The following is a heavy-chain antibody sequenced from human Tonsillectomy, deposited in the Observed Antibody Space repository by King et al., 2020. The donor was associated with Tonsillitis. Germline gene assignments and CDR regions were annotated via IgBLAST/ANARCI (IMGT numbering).Heavy chain of an antibody. D-gene: IGHD5-24*01. V-gene: IGHV3-21*01. J-gene: IGHJ4*02. CDR3: ARAPFSYNCFDY. CDR2: VSDNSRYI. CDR1: GFMFSDYS. Sequence: QLVQSGGGLVKPGGSLRLSCVGSGFMFSDYSMNWVRQAPGKGLEWISSVSDNSRYIHYADSVKGRFTISRDNSKNSLFLQMKSLRGDDTAVYYCARAPFSYNCFDYWGQGILVSVSS.